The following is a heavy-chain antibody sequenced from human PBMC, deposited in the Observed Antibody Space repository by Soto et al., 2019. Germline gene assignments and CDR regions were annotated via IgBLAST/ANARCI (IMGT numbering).Heavy chain of an antibody. CDR1: GGSISSSSYY. V-gene: IGHV4-39*01. D-gene: IGHD2-2*02. Sequence: SETLSLTCTVSGGSISSSSYYWGWIRQPPGKGLEWIGSIYYSGSTYYNPSLKSRVTISVDTSKNQFSLKLSSVTAADTAVYYCAIVVVTAAIGYYYYYGMDVWGQGTKVTVSS. CDR2: IYYSGST. J-gene: IGHJ6*02. CDR3: AIVVVTAAIGYYYYYGMDV.